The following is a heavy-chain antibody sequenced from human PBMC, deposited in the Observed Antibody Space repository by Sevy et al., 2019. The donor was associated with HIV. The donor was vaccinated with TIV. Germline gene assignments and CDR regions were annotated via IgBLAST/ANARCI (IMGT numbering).Heavy chain of an antibody. CDR1: GYSFTSHW. V-gene: IGHV5-51*01. CDR3: VTSRSGYFDSSGYYIY. D-gene: IGHD3-22*01. CDR2: IYPEDSET. Sequence: GGSLKISCQGSGYSFTSHWIGWVRHMPGKGLEWMGIIYPEDSETRYSPSFQGQVTFSADKSISTAYLQWSSLKASDTAMYYCVTSRSGYFDSSGYYIYWGQGTLVTVSS. J-gene: IGHJ4*02.